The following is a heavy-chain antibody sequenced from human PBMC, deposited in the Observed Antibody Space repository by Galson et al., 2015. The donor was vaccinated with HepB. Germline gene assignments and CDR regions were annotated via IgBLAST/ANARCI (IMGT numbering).Heavy chain of an antibody. CDR1: GFTFSSYG. D-gene: IGHD4-23*01. CDR3: AKEVNYGGNLPTDY. Sequence: SLRLSCAASGFTFSSYGMHWVRQAPGKGLEWVAVISYDGSNKYYADSVKGRFTISRDNSKNTLYLQMNSLRAEDTAEYYCAKEVNYGGNLPTDYWGQGILVTVSS. J-gene: IGHJ4*02. CDR2: ISYDGSNK. V-gene: IGHV3-30*18.